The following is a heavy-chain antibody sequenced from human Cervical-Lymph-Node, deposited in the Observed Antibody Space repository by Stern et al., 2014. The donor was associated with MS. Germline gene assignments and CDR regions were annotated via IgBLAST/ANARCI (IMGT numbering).Heavy chain of an antibody. Sequence: VQLVESGGGLVQPGGSLRLSCAASGFTFSSYWMSWVRQAPGKGLEWVAIIKQDGNEKYYVDSVKGRFTISRDNAKNSLYLQMNSLRAEDTALYYCARDTIYSSPYYFDYWGQGTLVTVSS. D-gene: IGHD6-6*01. CDR2: IKQDGNEK. V-gene: IGHV3-7*01. CDR1: GFTFSSYW. CDR3: ARDTIYSSPYYFDY. J-gene: IGHJ4*02.